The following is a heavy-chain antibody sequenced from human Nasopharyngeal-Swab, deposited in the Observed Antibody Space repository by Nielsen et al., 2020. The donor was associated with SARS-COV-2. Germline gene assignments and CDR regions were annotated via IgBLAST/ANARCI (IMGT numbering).Heavy chain of an antibody. Sequence: LSLTCTVSGGSISSSSYYWGWIRQAPGKGLEWVSYISSSGSTIYYADSVKGRFTISRDNAKNSLYLQMNSLRAEDTAVYYCARADYDTAFDIWGQGTMVTVSS. CDR3: ARADYDTAFDI. CDR2: ISSSGSTI. V-gene: IGHV3-11*04. CDR1: GGSISSSSYY. J-gene: IGHJ3*02. D-gene: IGHD3-22*01.